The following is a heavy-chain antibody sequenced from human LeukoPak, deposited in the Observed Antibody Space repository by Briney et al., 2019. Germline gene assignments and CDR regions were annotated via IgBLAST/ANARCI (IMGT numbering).Heavy chain of an antibody. V-gene: IGHV3-48*03. Sequence: GGSLRLSCSASGFTFSNYEMNWVRQAPGKGLERVSYIASSGSTIYYADSVKGRFTISRDNAKSSLYLQMNSLRADDTAVYYCATSRGYFFRWFQHWGQGTLVTVSS. CDR2: IASSGSTI. CDR1: GFTFSNYE. D-gene: IGHD3-22*01. CDR3: ATSRGYFFRWFQH. J-gene: IGHJ1*01.